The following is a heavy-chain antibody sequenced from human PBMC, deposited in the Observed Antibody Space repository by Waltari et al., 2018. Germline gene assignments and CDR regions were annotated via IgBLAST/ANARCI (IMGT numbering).Heavy chain of an antibody. Sequence: QLQLQESGPGLVTPSETLSLTCTVSGGSISSSSYYWGWIRQPPGKGLEWIGSIYYSGSTYYNPSLKSRVTISVDTSKNQFSLKLSSVTAADTAVYYCARAVAARPFKYYFDYWGQGTLVTVSS. V-gene: IGHV4-39*07. CDR3: ARAVAARPFKYYFDY. J-gene: IGHJ4*02. CDR2: IYYSGST. CDR1: GGSISSSSYY. D-gene: IGHD6-6*01.